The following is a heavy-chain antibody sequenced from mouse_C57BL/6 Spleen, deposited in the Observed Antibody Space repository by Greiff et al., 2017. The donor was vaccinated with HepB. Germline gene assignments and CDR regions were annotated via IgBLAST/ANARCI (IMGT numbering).Heavy chain of an antibody. CDR3: ARSIMAN. Sequence: DVQLQESGPGLVKPSQSLSLPCTVTGYSITSDYAWNWIRQFPGNKLEWMGYISYSGSTSYNPSLKSRISITRDTSKNQFFLQLNSVTTEDTATYYSARSIMANWGQGTTLTVSS. CDR2: ISYSGST. CDR1: GYSITSDYA. V-gene: IGHV3-2*02. J-gene: IGHJ2*01.